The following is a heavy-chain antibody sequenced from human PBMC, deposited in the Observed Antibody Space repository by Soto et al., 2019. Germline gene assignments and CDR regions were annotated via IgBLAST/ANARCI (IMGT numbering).Heavy chain of an antibody. Sequence: SETLSLTCTVSGGSINSGGYYWGWIRHHPGKGLEWIGYIYYSGSTYYNPSVKSRVTISVDTSKNQFSLKLSSVTAADTAVYYCARFRVDTAMVIDYWGQGTLVTVST. CDR3: ARFRVDTAMVIDY. V-gene: IGHV4-31*03. J-gene: IGHJ4*02. D-gene: IGHD5-18*01. CDR2: IYYSGST. CDR1: GGSINSGGYY.